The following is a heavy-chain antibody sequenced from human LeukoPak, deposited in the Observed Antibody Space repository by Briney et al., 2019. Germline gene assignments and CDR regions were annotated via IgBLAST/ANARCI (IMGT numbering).Heavy chain of an antibody. CDR2: IRTDGGVT. CDR1: GFTFSDFW. D-gene: IGHD3-3*01. CDR3: ARDWDFWSGYPSYYMDV. V-gene: IGHV3-74*01. Sequence: GGSLRLSCAASGFTFSDFWMHWVRQGPEKGLVWVARIRTDGGVTDYADSVKGRFTISRDNAKNSLYLQMNSLRAEDTAVYYCARDWDFWSGYPSYYMDVWGKGTTVTVSS. J-gene: IGHJ6*03.